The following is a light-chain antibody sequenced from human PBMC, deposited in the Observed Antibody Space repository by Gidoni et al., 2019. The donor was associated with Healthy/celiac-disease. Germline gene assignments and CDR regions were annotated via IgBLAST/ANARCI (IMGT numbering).Light chain of an antibody. CDR1: QSVSSN. CDR2: GAS. J-gene: IGKJ5*01. V-gene: IGKV3-15*01. Sequence: EILITQSPATLSVSPGERATLSCRASQSVSSNLAWYQQKPGQAPRLLIYGASTRATGIPARLSGSGSGTEFTLTISRLKSEDFAVYYCKKYNNWTPITFGQGTRLEIK. CDR3: KKYNNWTPIT.